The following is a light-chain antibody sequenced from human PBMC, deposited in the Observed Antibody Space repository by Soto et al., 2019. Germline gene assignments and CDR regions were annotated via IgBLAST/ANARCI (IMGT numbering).Light chain of an antibody. V-gene: IGLV2-14*01. J-gene: IGLJ2*01. CDR3: SSYATGTTLV. CDR2: EVS. CDR1: SSDVGAYKY. Sequence: QLVLTQPASVSGSPGQSITISCTGTSSDVGAYKYVTWHQQSPGKAPKLILFEVSNRPSGVSSRFSGSRSGDTASLTISGLHPEDEGYYYCSSYATGTTLVFGGGTKLTVL.